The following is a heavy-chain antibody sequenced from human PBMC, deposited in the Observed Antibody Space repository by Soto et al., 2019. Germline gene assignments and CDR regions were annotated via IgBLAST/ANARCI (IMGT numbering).Heavy chain of an antibody. CDR2: ISSSSSTI. CDR3: ARPIYGYSYGYLFEY. Sequence: LGGSLRLSCAASGFTFSSYSMNWVRQAPGKGLEWVSYISSSSSTIYYADSVKGRFTISRDNAKNSLYLQMNSLRDEDTAVYYCARPIYGYSYGYLFEYWGQGTLVTVSS. CDR1: GFTFSSYS. D-gene: IGHD5-18*01. J-gene: IGHJ4*02. V-gene: IGHV3-48*02.